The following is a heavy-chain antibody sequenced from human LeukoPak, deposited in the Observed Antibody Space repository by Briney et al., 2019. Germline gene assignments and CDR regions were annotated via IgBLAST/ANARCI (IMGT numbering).Heavy chain of an antibody. Sequence: GGSLRLSCAASRFTFSSYSMTWVRQAPGKGLEWVSSISSSSYIYYADSMRGRFTISRDNAKNSLYLQMNSLRAEDTAVYYCARSQPYQLLFPFDYWGQGTLVTVSS. D-gene: IGHD2-2*01. CDR3: ARSQPYQLLFPFDY. CDR2: ISSSSYI. J-gene: IGHJ4*02. V-gene: IGHV3-21*01. CDR1: RFTFSSYS.